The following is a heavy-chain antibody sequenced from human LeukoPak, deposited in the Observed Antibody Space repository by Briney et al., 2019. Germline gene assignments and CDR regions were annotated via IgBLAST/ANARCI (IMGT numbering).Heavy chain of an antibody. D-gene: IGHD4-17*01. CDR3: AKRSGPYVDYYYYYYMDV. CDR2: IGSGGNT. V-gene: IGHV3-23*01. J-gene: IGHJ6*03. Sequence: PGGTLRLSCAASGFTFSSYAMAWVRQAPGKGLEWVSSIGSGGNTYYADSVKGRFTISRDNSKNTLYLQMSSLRAEDAAVYYCAKRSGPYVDYYYYYYMDVWGKGTTVTVSS. CDR1: GFTFSSYA.